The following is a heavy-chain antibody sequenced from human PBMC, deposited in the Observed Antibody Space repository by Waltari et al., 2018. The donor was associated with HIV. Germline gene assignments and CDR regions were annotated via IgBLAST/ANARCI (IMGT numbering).Heavy chain of an antibody. V-gene: IGHV3-9*01. CDR1: GFTFDKYA. CDR2: FSLDSDRI. J-gene: IGHJ6*02. Sequence: EVQLVESGGGLVQPGGSLRLSCAVSGFTFDKYAMHWVRQVPGKGLEWVSGFSLDSDRIYYADSVKGRFTVSRDNAKNSLYLQMNSLRVEDTALYYCGKDLTPGGLDVWGQGTTVIVSS. CDR3: GKDLTPGGLDV.